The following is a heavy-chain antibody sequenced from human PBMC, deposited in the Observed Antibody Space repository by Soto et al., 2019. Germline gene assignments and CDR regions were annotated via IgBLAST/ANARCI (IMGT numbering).Heavy chain of an antibody. CDR2: IIPIFGTA. CDR1: GGTFSSYA. CDR3: ARDPRRPNCSAGSCLSGWLDP. J-gene: IGHJ5*02. Sequence: SVKVSCKASGGTFSSYAISWVRQAPGQGLEWMGGIIPIFGTANYAQKFQGRVTITADESTSTAYMELSSLRSEDTAVYYCARDPRRPNCSAGSCLSGWLDPWG. D-gene: IGHD2-15*01. V-gene: IGHV1-69*13.